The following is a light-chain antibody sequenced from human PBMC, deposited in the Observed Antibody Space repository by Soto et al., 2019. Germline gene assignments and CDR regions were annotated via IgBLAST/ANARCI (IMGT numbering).Light chain of an antibody. CDR3: QQDDSSPST. CDR1: QSVSSIY. J-gene: IGKJ4*01. Sequence: EIVLTQSPGTLSLSPGERATLSCRASQSVSSIYLAWYQQKPGQAPRLLMYGASSRATGIPDRFSGSGSGTDFTLTISRLEPEDFAVYYCQQDDSSPSTFGRGTKLEIK. V-gene: IGKV3-20*01. CDR2: GAS.